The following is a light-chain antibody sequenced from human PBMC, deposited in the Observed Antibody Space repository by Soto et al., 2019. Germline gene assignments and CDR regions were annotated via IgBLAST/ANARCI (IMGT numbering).Light chain of an antibody. CDR1: QSVRSW. CDR2: DAS. V-gene: IGKV1-5*01. J-gene: IGKJ4*01. CDR3: QQYDNYPLT. Sequence: DIQMTQSPSTLSASVGDRVTITCRASQSVRSWLAWYQQKPGRAPKFLIYDASSLESGVPSRFSGSGSGTECTLTISNLQPDDVATYYCQQYDNYPLTFGGGTKVEI.